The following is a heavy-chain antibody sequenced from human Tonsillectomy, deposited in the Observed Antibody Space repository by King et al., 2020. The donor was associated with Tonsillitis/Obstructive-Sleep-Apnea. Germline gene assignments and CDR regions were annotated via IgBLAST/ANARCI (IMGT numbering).Heavy chain of an antibody. CDR2: ISGDGSST. CDR3: TKGLTGN. V-gene: IGHV3-43*02. Sequence: VQLVESGGGVVQPGGSLRLSCAASGFTFDDYVMHWVRHVPGKGLEWVSVISGDGSSTYYADSVKGRFTISRDNSKNSLYLQMNSLRTEDTALYYCTKGLTGNWGQGTLVTVSS. J-gene: IGHJ4*02. CDR1: GFTFDDYV. D-gene: IGHD2-8*02.